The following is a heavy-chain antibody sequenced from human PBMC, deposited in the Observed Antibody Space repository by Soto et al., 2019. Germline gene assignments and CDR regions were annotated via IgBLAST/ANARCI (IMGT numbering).Heavy chain of an antibody. CDR3: ARDGITIFGVVIDAFDI. CDR1: GFTFSSYW. CDR2: IKQDGSEK. J-gene: IGHJ3*02. V-gene: IGHV3-7*01. D-gene: IGHD3-3*01. Sequence: GGLRLSCAASGFTFSSYWMSWVRQAPGKGLEWVANIKQDGSEKYYVDSVKGRFTISRDNAKNSLYLQMNSLRAEDTAVYYCARDGITIFGVVIDAFDIWGQGTMVTVSS.